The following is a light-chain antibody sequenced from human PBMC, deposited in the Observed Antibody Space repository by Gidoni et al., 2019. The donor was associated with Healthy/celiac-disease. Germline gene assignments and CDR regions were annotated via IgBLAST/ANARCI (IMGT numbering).Light chain of an antibody. Sequence: DIQMPQSPSSLSASVGDRVTITCRASQSISSYLNWYQQKPGKAPKILIYAAASLQSGVPSRFSGSGSGTDFTLTISSLQPEDVATYYCQQSYSTPRTFGQGTKLEIK. V-gene: IGKV1-39*01. CDR2: AAA. CDR3: QQSYSTPRT. J-gene: IGKJ2*01. CDR1: QSISSY.